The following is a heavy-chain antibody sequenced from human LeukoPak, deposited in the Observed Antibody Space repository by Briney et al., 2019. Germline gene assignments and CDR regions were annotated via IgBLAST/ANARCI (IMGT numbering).Heavy chain of an antibody. D-gene: IGHD3-22*01. J-gene: IGHJ3*02. CDR1: GFTFSTYA. CDR3: AREGYYAFDI. Sequence: GGSLRLSCAASGFTFSTYAMHWVRQGPGKGLEGVAVISYDGSNKYYADSVKGGFTISTDNSKNTLYLQMSSLSAEDTAVYYCAREGYYAFDIWGQGTMVTVSS. CDR2: ISYDGSNK. V-gene: IGHV3-30-3*01.